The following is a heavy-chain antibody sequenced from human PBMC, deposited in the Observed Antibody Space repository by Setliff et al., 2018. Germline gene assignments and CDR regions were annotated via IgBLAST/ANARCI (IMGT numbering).Heavy chain of an antibody. CDR1: GFTFSSYW. V-gene: IGHV3-66*02. Sequence: LSLSCAASGFTFSSYWMNWVRQAPGKGLEWVSVIYSDGSAYYADSVKGRFTISRDNSENTLYLQMNSLRAEDTAVYYCARDREVVGSTRGTYYHYYHMDVWGKGTTVTVSS. D-gene: IGHD1-26*01. CDR2: IYSDGSA. J-gene: IGHJ6*03. CDR3: ARDREVVGSTRGTYYHYYHMDV.